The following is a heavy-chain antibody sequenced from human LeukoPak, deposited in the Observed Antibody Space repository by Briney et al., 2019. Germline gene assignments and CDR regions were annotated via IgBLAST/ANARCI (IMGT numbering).Heavy chain of an antibody. Sequence: SETLSLTCAVYGGSFSGYYWSWIRQPPGKGLEWIGEINHSGSTNYNPSLKSRVTISVDTSKNQFSLKLSSVTAADTAVYYCARQNYGDFCDYWGQGTLVTVSS. V-gene: IGHV4-34*01. CDR1: GGSFSGYY. CDR2: INHSGST. CDR3: ARQNYGDFCDY. J-gene: IGHJ4*02. D-gene: IGHD4-17*01.